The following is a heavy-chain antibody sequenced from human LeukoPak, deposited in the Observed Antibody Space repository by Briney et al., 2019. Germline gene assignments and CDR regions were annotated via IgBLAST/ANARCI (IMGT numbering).Heavy chain of an antibody. CDR3: ARVGVEAGTVSASDY. CDR2: MNPNSGNT. J-gene: IGHJ4*02. D-gene: IGHD6-13*01. CDR1: GYTFTSYD. V-gene: IGHV1-8*01. Sequence: ASVKVSCKASGYTFTSYDINWVRQATGQGLEWMGWMNPNSGNTGYAQKFQGRVTISRDTSISTAYMELSSLRSEDTAVYYCARVGVEAGTVSASDYWGQGTLVTVSS.